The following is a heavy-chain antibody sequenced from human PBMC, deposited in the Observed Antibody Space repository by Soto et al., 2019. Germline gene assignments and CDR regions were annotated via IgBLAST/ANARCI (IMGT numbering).Heavy chain of an antibody. CDR1: GGTFSSYA. V-gene: IGHV1-69*12. J-gene: IGHJ4*02. Sequence: QVQLVQSGAAVKKPGSSVKVSCKASGGTFSSYAISWVRQAPGQGLEWMGGIIPIFGTANYAQKFQGRVTITADESTTTAYMDLSSLTSEDTAVYYCARDLDYGGNSSPGYWGQGTPVTLSS. D-gene: IGHD4-17*01. CDR3: ARDLDYGGNSSPGY. CDR2: IIPIFGTA.